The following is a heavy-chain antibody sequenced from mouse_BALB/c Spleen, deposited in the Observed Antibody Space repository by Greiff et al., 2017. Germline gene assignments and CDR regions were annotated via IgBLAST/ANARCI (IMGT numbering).Heavy chain of an antibody. Sequence: EVKLVESGGGLVQPGRSRKLSCAASGFTFSSFGMHWVRQAPEKGLEWVAYISSGSSTIYYADTVKGRFTISRDNPKNTLFLQMTSLRSEDTAMYYCARYGNNSYAMDYWGQGTSVTVSS. D-gene: IGHD2-1*01. V-gene: IGHV5-17*02. J-gene: IGHJ4*01. CDR1: GFTFSSFG. CDR2: ISSGSSTI. CDR3: ARYGNNSYAMDY.